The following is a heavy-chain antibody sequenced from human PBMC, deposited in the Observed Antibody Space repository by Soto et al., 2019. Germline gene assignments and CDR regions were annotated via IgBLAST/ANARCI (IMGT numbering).Heavy chain of an antibody. D-gene: IGHD3-10*01. CDR2: TYYRSKWNN. V-gene: IGHV6-1*01. CDR1: GDSVSSDSSA. J-gene: IGHJ6*02. Sequence: VQLQQSGPGLVKPSQTLSLTCAISGDSVSSDSSAWSWIRQSPSRGLEWLGRTYYRSKWNNDYAVSVKSRITINPDTSKNQFSLQLYSMTPEDTAVYYCAGLSWFRGLDVWGQGTPVTVSS. CDR3: AGLSWFRGLDV.